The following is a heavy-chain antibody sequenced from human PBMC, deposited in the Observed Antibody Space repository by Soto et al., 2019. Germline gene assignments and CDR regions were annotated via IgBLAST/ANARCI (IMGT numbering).Heavy chain of an antibody. D-gene: IGHD4-17*01. CDR2: ITWNRASI. V-gene: IGHV3-9*01. J-gene: IGHJ4*02. CDR3: AKGDYGDYSLSDY. Sequence: EVQLVESGGGLVQPGRSLRLSCAASGFTFDDYAMHWVRQAPGRGLEWVSGITWNRASIGYADSVKGRFTISRDNAKNSLYLQMASLRPEDTALYYCAKGDYGDYSLSDYWGQGTLVTVSS. CDR1: GFTFDDYA.